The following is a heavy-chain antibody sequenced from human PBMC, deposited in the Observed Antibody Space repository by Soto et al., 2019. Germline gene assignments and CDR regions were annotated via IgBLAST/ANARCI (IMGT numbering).Heavy chain of an antibody. CDR1: GYTFTNYG. V-gene: IGHV1-18*04. D-gene: IGHD3-10*01. CDR2: ISTAHRDI. Sequence: QVQLVQSGTEVKKPGASVRVSCKASGYTFTNYGISWVRQAPGQGLEWMGWISTAHRDIGYAQKFQGRVTMTTDTSTNTAYLEVRHLRSDDTAVYYCARDLAYIREYWGQGTLVTVSS. J-gene: IGHJ4*02. CDR3: ARDLAYIREY.